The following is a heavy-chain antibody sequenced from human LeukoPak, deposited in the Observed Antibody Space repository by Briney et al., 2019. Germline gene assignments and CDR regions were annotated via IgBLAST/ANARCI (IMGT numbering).Heavy chain of an antibody. CDR1: GFTFSSYA. J-gene: IGHJ3*02. CDR3: ARGTGSSGSPLGDDAFDI. V-gene: IGHV3-30-3*01. CDR2: ISYDGSNK. D-gene: IGHD3-22*01. Sequence: GGSLRLSCAASGFTFSSYAMHWVRQAPGKGLEWVAVISYDGSNKYYADSVKGRFTISRDNSKNTLYLQMNSLRAEDTAVYYCARGTGSSGSPLGDDAFDIWGQGTMVTVSS.